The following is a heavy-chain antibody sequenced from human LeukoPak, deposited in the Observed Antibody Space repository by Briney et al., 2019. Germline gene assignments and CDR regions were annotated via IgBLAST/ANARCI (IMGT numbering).Heavy chain of an antibody. Sequence: GGSLRLSCAASGFTFSSYSMNWIRQAPGKGLEWVSVIYSGGSTYYADSVKGRFTISKNSAKNSLYLQMNTPRVEDTAMYYCASLDTAKQPLANHWGQGTLVTVSS. V-gene: IGHV3-53*01. CDR2: IYSGGST. D-gene: IGHD5-18*01. CDR3: ASLDTAKQPLANH. J-gene: IGHJ5*02. CDR1: GFTFSSYS.